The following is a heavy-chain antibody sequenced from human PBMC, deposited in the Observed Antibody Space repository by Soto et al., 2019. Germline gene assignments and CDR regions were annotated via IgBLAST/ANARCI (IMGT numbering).Heavy chain of an antibody. CDR3: GTGRIVVVGSRAYYGMDV. Sequence: QVQLAQSGAEVKKPGSSVKVSCKASGGTLSNSAFSWVRQAPGQGLEWMGGIMPVFGIVNYAQNFQDRVKITADESTSTAYMGLSSLRSEDTAVYYCGTGRIVVVGSRAYYGMDVWGQGTTVTVTS. D-gene: IGHD3-22*01. CDR2: IMPVFGIV. CDR1: GGTLSNSA. V-gene: IGHV1-69*01. J-gene: IGHJ6*02.